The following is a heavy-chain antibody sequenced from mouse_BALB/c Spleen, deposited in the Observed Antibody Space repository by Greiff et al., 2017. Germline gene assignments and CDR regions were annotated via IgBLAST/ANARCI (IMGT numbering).Heavy chain of an antibody. CDR2: ISYSGST. V-gene: IGHV3-2*02. CDR1: GYSITSDYA. Sequence: DVQLVESGPGLVKPSQSLSLTCTVTGYSITSDYAWNWIRQFPGNKLEWMGYISYSGSTSYNPSLKSRISITRDTSKNQFFLQLNSVTTEDTATYYCARSDDGYYPFAYWGQGTLVTVSA. D-gene: IGHD2-3*01. CDR3: ARSDDGYYPFAY. J-gene: IGHJ3*01.